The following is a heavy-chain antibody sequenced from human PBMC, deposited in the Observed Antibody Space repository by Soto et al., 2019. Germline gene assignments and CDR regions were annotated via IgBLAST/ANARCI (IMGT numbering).Heavy chain of an antibody. CDR2: IHSDGSIT. Sequence: EVQLVESGGGLVQPGGSLRLSCAASGFTFSYYWMHWVRQAPGQGLVWVSRIHSDGSITTYADSVKGRFTISRDNAKNTLYLQMNSLRAEDKDVYYCARGDKGAFDMWGQGTMVSVSS. CDR3: ARGDKGAFDM. V-gene: IGHV3-74*01. D-gene: IGHD2-21*02. CDR1: GFTFSYYW. J-gene: IGHJ3*02.